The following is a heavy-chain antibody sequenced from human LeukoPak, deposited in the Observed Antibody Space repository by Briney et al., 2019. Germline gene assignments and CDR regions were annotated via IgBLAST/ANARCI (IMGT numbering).Heavy chain of an antibody. Sequence: ASVKISCKASGYTFTSYGISWVRQAPGQGLEWMGWISAYNGNTNYAQKLQGRVTMTTDTSTSTAYMELRSLRSDDTAVYYCARDRPYDFWSGYYGTIDYWGQGTLVTVSS. CDR3: ARDRPYDFWSGYYGTIDY. CDR2: ISAYNGNT. J-gene: IGHJ4*02. V-gene: IGHV1-18*01. CDR1: GYTFTSYG. D-gene: IGHD3-3*01.